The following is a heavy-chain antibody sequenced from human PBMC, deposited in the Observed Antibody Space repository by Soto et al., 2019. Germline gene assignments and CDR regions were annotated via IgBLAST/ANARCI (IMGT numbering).Heavy chain of an antibody. CDR3: ARYWHSYNSNYYYGLDV. Sequence: GESLKISCQAFGYSFTAKWIGWVRQMPGKGLEWMGIIYPDDSDTRYSPSFQGQVTISADKSIRTAYLQWSSLEASDTAIYYCARYWHSYNSNYYYGLDVWGQGTTVTV. CDR1: GYSFTAKW. J-gene: IGHJ6*02. CDR2: IYPDDSDT. V-gene: IGHV5-51*01. D-gene: IGHD5-18*01.